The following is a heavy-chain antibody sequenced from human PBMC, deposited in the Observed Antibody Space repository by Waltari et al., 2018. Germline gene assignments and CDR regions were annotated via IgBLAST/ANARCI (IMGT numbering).Heavy chain of an antibody. CDR2: FDPEDGET. D-gene: IGHD2-2*01. V-gene: IGHV1-24*01. CDR1: GYTLTELS. J-gene: IGHJ4*02. CDR3: ATAPNDCSSTSCYPRGYYFDY. Sequence: QVQLVQSGAEVKKPGASVKVSCKVSGYTLTELSMHWVRPAPGKGLAWMGGFDPEDGETIYAQKFQGRVTMTEDTSTDTAYMELSSLRSEDTAVYYCATAPNDCSSTSCYPRGYYFDYWGQGTLVTVSS.